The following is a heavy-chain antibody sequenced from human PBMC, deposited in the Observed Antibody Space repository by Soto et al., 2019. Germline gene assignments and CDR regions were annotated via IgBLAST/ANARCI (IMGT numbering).Heavy chain of an antibody. CDR3: ASSGYSYGYNWFDP. CDR1: GGSISSGGYY. D-gene: IGHD5-18*01. CDR2: IYYSGST. V-gene: IGHV4-31*03. J-gene: IGHJ5*02. Sequence: KPSETLSLTCTVSGGSISSGGYYWSWIRQHPGKGLEWIGYIYYSGSTYYNPSLKSRVTISVDTSKNQFSLKLSSVTAADTAVYYCASSGYSYGYNWFDPWGQGTLVTVSS.